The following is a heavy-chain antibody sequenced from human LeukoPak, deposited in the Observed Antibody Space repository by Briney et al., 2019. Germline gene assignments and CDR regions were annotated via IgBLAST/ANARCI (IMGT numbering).Heavy chain of an antibody. D-gene: IGHD3-22*01. CDR1: GFTFSSYG. CDR3: AKEKGTYYYDSSGYYDY. CDR2: ISYDGSNK. J-gene: IGHJ4*02. Sequence: SGGSLRLSCAASGFTFSSYGMHWVRQAPGKGLELVAVISYDGSNKYYADSVKGRFTISRDNSKNTLYLQMNSLRAEDTAVYYCAKEKGTYYYDSSGYYDYWGQGTLVTVSS. V-gene: IGHV3-30*18.